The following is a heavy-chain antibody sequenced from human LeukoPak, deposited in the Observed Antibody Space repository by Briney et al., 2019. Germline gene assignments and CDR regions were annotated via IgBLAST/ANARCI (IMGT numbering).Heavy chain of an antibody. J-gene: IGHJ4*02. CDR3: ARGRDEYSRSLDY. Sequence: SQTLSLTCAISGDSVSSNSAAWHWIRQSPSRGLELLGRTYYRSQWYKDYAVSVKSRITINPDTSKNQFSLQLSSVTPEDTAVYCCARGRDEYSRSLDYWGQGTLVTVSS. V-gene: IGHV6-1*01. D-gene: IGHD6-6*01. CDR2: TYYRSQWYK. CDR1: GDSVSSNSAA.